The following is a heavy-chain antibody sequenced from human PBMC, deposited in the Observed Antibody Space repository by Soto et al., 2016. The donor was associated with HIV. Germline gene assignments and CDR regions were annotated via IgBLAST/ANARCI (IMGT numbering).Heavy chain of an antibody. J-gene: IGHJ4*02. CDR2: IKSKTDGGTT. Sequence: EVQLVESGGGLVKPGGSLRLSCAASGFTFSNAWMSWVRQAPGKGLEWVGRIKSKTDGGTTDYAAPVKGRFTISRDDSKNTLYLQMNSLKTEDTAVYYCTTDPPSAAGADFDYWGQGTLVTVSS. CDR3: TTDPPSAAGADFDY. V-gene: IGHV3-15*01. CDR1: GFTFSNAW. D-gene: IGHD6-13*01.